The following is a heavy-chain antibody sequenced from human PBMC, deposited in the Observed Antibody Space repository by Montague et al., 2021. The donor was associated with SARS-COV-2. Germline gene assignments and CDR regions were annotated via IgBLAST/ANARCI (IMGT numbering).Heavy chain of an antibody. D-gene: IGHD3-3*01. Sequence: TLSLTCTVSGNSVNTGGYYWSWIRQLPGKGLEWIGYIYYSGTTSYNPSLQSRLIVSVDTSKNQFSLSLTSATAADTAVYYCARAVVTNYNFWSGYSRVPDANWFDPWGQGTLVTVSS. CDR3: ARAVVTNYNFWSGYSRVPDANWFDP. J-gene: IGHJ5*02. CDR1: GNSVNTGGYY. CDR2: IYYSGTT. V-gene: IGHV4-31*03.